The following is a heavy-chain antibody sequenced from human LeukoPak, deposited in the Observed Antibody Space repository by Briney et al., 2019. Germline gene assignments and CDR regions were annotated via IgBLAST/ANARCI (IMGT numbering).Heavy chain of an antibody. CDR2: ISGSGGST. V-gene: IGHV3-23*01. J-gene: IGHJ2*01. D-gene: IGHD4-17*01. CDR3: ARRTVTRDWYFDL. CDR1: GFTFSSYA. Sequence: GSLRLSCAASGFTFSSYAMSWVRQAPGKGLEWVSIISGSGGSTYYEDSVKGRFTISRDNAKNSLYLQMNSLRAEDTAVYYCARRTVTRDWYFDLWGRGTLVTVSS.